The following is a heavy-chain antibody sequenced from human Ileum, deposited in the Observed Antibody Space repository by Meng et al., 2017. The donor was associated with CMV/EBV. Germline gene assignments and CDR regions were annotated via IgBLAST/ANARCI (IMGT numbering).Heavy chain of an antibody. D-gene: IGHD3-10*01. CDR1: GDSISSFS. J-gene: IGHJ5*02. Sequence: QGPLPEAVPELGRPSVTLSRTCCVSGDSISSFSWSWPRQSAAKGLEWIGRIYSNGNNNYNPSLETRVHMSVDKSKNHFSLKLTTVAAADTAVYYCARGPKYGSGNWFDPWGQGTLVTVSS. CDR2: IYSNGNN. CDR3: ARGPKYGSGNWFDP. V-gene: IGHV4-4*07.